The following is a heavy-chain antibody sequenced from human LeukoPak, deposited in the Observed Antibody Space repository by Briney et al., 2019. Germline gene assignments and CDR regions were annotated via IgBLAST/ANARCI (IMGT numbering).Heavy chain of an antibody. J-gene: IGHJ5*02. V-gene: IGHV3-20*04. D-gene: IGHD3-3*01. Sequence: GGSLRLSCAASGFTFYDYGMNWVRQAPGKGLEWVSGINWNGGSTGYADSVKGRFTISRDNAKNSLYLQMNSLRAEDTALYYCASTIFGGFDPWGQGTLVTVSS. CDR2: INWNGGST. CDR1: GFTFYDYG. CDR3: ASTIFGGFDP.